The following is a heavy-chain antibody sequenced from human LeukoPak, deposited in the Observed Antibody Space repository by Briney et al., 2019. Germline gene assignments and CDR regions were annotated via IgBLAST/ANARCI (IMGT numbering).Heavy chain of an antibody. Sequence: EASVKVSCKASGYTFTSYGISWVRQAPGQGLEWMGWISAYNGNTNYAQKLQGRVTMTTDTSTSIAYMELRSLRSDDTAVYYCARLVKRFTTYYYDSSGYGPEYYFDYWGQGTLVTVSS. CDR2: ISAYNGNT. CDR3: ARLVKRFTTYYYDSSGYGPEYYFDY. J-gene: IGHJ4*02. D-gene: IGHD3-22*01. CDR1: GYTFTSYG. V-gene: IGHV1-18*01.